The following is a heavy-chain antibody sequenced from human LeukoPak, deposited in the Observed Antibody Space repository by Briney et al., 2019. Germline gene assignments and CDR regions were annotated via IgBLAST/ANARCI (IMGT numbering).Heavy chain of an antibody. D-gene: IGHD3-16*01. J-gene: IGHJ6*02. CDR2: IHYSGRA. CDR3: VKFGVDYDMGV. Sequence: SETLSLTCTVSGDTISGSYWTWVRQPPGQGLEWIGQIHYSGRADYNPSLKRRITISVDTSKNQMSLPLTSVTAADTAIYYCVKFGVDYDMGVWGQGTTVTVSS. V-gene: IGHV4-59*01. CDR1: GDTISGSY.